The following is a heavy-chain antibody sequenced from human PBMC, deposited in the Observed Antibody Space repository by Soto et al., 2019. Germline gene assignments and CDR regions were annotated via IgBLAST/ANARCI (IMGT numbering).Heavy chain of an antibody. CDR1: GYTFTSYD. CDR2: MNPNSGNT. Sequence: ASVKVSCKASGYTFTSYDINWVRQATGQGLEWMGWMNPNSGNTGYAQKFQGRVTMTRNTSISTAYMELSSLRSEDTAVYYCGYCSGGSYYMDVWGKGTTDTVSS. J-gene: IGHJ6*03. V-gene: IGHV1-8*01. CDR3: GYCSGGSYYMDV. D-gene: IGHD2-15*01.